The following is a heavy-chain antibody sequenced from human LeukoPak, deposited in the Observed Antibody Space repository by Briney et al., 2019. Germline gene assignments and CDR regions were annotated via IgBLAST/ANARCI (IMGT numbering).Heavy chain of an antibody. V-gene: IGHV4-59*01. CDR3: ARGVTFDYGGNSSPFDY. D-gene: IGHD4-23*01. CDR2: IYHSGST. J-gene: IGHJ4*02. Sequence: SETLSLTCTVSGGSTSSNYWSWIRQPPGKGLEWIGFIYHSGSTNYNPSLKSRVAISIDTSTNQFVLKLNSVTAADTAVYYCARGVTFDYGGNSSPFDYWGQGTLVTVSS. CDR1: GGSTSSNY.